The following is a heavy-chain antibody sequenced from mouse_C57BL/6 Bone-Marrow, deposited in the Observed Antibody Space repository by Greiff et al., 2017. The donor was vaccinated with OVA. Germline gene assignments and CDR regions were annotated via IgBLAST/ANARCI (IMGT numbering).Heavy chain of an antibody. CDR3: ARPRRYYAMDY. Sequence: QVQLKQSGPGLVQPSQSLSITCTVSGFSLTSYGVHWVRQSPGKGLEWLGVIWSGGSTDYNAAFISRLSISKDNSKSQVFFKMNSLQADDTAIYYCARPRRYYAMDYWGQGTSVTVSS. J-gene: IGHJ4*01. CDR2: IWSGGST. V-gene: IGHV2-2*01. CDR1: GFSLTSYG.